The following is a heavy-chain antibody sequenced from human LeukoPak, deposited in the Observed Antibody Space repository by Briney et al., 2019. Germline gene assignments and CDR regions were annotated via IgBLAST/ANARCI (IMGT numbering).Heavy chain of an antibody. CDR1: GFTFSSYA. D-gene: IGHD3-3*01. CDR3: AKEDFWSDYRKGYMDV. J-gene: IGHJ6*03. V-gene: IGHV3-23*01. Sequence: GGSLRLPCAASGFTFSSYAISWVRQAPGKGLVWVSAISGSGGRTYYADSVKGRFTISRDNAKNTLYLQMNSLRAEDTAVYYCAKEDFWSDYRKGYMDVWGKGTTVTVSS. CDR2: ISGSGGRT.